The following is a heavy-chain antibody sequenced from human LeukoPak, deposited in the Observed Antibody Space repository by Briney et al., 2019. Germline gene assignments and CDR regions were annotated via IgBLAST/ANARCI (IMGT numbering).Heavy chain of an antibody. CDR3: ARAGGIFGVVIDY. Sequence: PSETLSLTCTVSGGSISSYYWSWIRQPPGKGLEWIGYIYYSGSTNYNPSLKSRVTISVDKSKNQFSLKLSSVTAADTAVYYCARAGGIFGVVIDYWGQGTLVTVSS. CDR1: GGSISSYY. V-gene: IGHV4-59*12. J-gene: IGHJ4*02. D-gene: IGHD3-3*01. CDR2: IYYSGST.